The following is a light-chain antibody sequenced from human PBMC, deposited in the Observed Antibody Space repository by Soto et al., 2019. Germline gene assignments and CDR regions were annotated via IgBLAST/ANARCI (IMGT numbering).Light chain of an antibody. CDR3: MQGTHWPPT. J-gene: IGKJ3*01. Sequence: DVVMTQSPLSLPVTLGQPASISCRSSQSLVYSNGKTYLNWFLQRPGQSPRRLIYQVSNRDSGVPDRFSGSGSGTDFTLKISRVEAEDVGIYYCMQGTHWPPTCGPGTKMDIK. CDR1: QSLVYSNGKTY. CDR2: QVS. V-gene: IGKV2-30*01.